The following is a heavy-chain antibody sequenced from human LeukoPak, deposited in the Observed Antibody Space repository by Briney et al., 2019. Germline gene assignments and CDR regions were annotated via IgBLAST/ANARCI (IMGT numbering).Heavy chain of an antibody. CDR2: INPNSGGT. Sequence: ASVEVSCKASGYTFTGYYMHWVRQAPGQGLEWMGWINPNSGGTNYAQKFQGWVTMTRDTSISTAYMELSRLRSDDTAVYYCARGGYCSGGSCYLWVIDYWGQGTLVTVSS. D-gene: IGHD2-15*01. V-gene: IGHV1-2*04. J-gene: IGHJ4*02. CDR3: ARGGYCSGGSCYLWVIDY. CDR1: GYTFTGYY.